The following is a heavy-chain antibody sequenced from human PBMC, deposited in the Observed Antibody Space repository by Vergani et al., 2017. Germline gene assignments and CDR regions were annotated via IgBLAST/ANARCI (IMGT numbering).Heavy chain of an antibody. V-gene: IGHV4-34*01. J-gene: IGHJ6*02. Sequence: QVQLQQWGAGLLKPSETLSLTCAVYGGSFSGYYWSWIRQPPGKGLEWIVEINHSGSTNYNPSRKSRVTISVDTSKNQFSLKLSSVTAADTAVYYCARSPYYDFWSGYYGVYYYYGMDVWGQGTTVTVSS. CDR1: GGSFSGYY. D-gene: IGHD3-3*01. CDR3: ARSPYYDFWSGYYGVYYYYGMDV. CDR2: INHSGST.